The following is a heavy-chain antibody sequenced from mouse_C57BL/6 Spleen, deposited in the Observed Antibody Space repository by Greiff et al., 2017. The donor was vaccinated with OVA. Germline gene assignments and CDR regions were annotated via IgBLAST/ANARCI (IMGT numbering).Heavy chain of an antibody. CDR1: GFTFSSYG. CDR3: ARQDDYEAPDV. Sequence: DVQLMESWGDLVKPGGSLKLSCAASGFTFSSYGMSWVRQTPDKRLEWVATISSGGSYTYYPDSVKGRFTISRDNAKNTLYLQMSSLKSEDTAMYYCARQDDYEAPDVWGTGTTVTVSS. D-gene: IGHD2-4*01. J-gene: IGHJ1*03. V-gene: IGHV5-6*01. CDR2: ISSGGSYT.